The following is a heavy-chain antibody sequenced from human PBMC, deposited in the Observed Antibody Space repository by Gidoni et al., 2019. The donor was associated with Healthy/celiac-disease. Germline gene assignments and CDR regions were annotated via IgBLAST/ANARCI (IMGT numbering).Heavy chain of an antibody. V-gene: IGHV1-69*06. CDR2: IIPIFGTA. CDR3: ARDFDYYGSGSSPNWFDP. D-gene: IGHD3-10*01. CDR1: GGTFRSYA. J-gene: IGHJ5*02. Sequence: QVQLVQSGAEVKKPGSSVKVSCKASGGTFRSYAISWVRQAPGQGLEWMGGIIPIFGTANYAQKFQGRVTITADKSTSTAYMELSSLRSEDTAVYYCARDFDYYGSGSSPNWFDPWGQGTLVTVSS.